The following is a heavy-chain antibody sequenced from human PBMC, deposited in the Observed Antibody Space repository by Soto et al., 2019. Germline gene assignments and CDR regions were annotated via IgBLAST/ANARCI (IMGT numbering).Heavy chain of an antibody. CDR3: ARQRAQYYYDTGAYYYF. V-gene: IGHV5-51*01. CDR2: IHPGGSDA. Sequence: GESLKISGKCSGYTFIFYLIAQVRHMPGKGLEWIGIIHPGGSDAQYSPSFQGHVTSSVDKSISTAYLQWSSLKDSDTAIYYCARQRAQYYYDTGAYYYFWGQGTQVNVSS. J-gene: IGHJ4*02. D-gene: IGHD3-22*01. CDR1: GYTFIFYL.